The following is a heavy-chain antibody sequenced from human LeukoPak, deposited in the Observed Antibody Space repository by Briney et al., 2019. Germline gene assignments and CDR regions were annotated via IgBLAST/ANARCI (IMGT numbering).Heavy chain of an antibody. CDR1: GGSISSYY. CDR2: IYYSGST. D-gene: IGHD6-19*01. V-gene: IGHV4-59*01. Sequence: SETPSLTCTVSGGSISSYYWSWIRQPPGKGLEWIGYIYYSGSTNYNPSLKSRVTISVDTSKNQFSLKLSSVTAADTAVYYCAGIYSSGWYVDYWGQGTLVTVSS. J-gene: IGHJ4*02. CDR3: AGIYSSGWYVDY.